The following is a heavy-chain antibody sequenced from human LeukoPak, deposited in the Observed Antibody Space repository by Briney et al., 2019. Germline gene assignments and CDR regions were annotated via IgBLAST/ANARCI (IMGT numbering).Heavy chain of an antibody. J-gene: IGHJ4*02. D-gene: IGHD3-10*01. CDR1: GYSFTNYW. CDR2: IYPGGSDT. V-gene: IGHV5-51*01. CDR3: ARQSWFGDIDY. Sequence: GESLKISCKGSGYSFTNYWIGWVRQMPGKGLEWMGIIYPGGSDTRYSPSFEGQVTISADKSISTAYLQWSSLKASDTAMYYCARQSWFGDIDYWGQGTLVTVSS.